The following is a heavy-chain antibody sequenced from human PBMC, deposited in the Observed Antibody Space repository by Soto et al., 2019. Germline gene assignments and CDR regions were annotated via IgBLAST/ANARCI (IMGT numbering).Heavy chain of an antibody. V-gene: IGHV2-5*02. CDR3: AHSVETYQLLFIHEDIVAIRDRGYFDY. Sequence: SGPTLVKPTQTLTLTCTFSGFSLSTSGVGVGWIRQPPGKALEWLALIYWDDDKRYSPSLKSRLTITKDTSKNQVVLTMTNMDPVDTATYYCAHSVETYQLLFIHEDIVAIRDRGYFDYWGQGTLVTVSS. CDR2: IYWDDDK. D-gene: IGHD2-2*01. J-gene: IGHJ4*02. CDR1: GFSLSTSGVG.